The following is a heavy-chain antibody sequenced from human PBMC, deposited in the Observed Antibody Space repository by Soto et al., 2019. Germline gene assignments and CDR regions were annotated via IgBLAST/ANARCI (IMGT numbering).Heavy chain of an antibody. V-gene: IGHV3-7*01. CDR2: IKQDGSEK. CDR1: GFTFSSYW. D-gene: IGHD3-16*01. Sequence: GGSLRLSCAASGFTFSSYWMSWVRQAPGKGLEWVANIKQDGSEKYYVDSVKGRFTISRDNAKNSLYLQMNSLRAEDTAVYYCARGITGEYYYYYYMDVWGKGTTVTVSS. CDR3: ARGITGEYYYYYYMDV. J-gene: IGHJ6*03.